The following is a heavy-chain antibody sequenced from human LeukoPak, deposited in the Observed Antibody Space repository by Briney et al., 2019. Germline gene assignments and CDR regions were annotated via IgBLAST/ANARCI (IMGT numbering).Heavy chain of an antibody. CDR2: ISYDGSHK. J-gene: IGHJ6*02. CDR1: GFTFSSYA. D-gene: IGHD1-1*01. V-gene: IGHV3-30*04. CDR3: ARDQVETYYYYGMDV. Sequence: GGSLRLSCAASGFTFSSYAMHWVRQAPGKGLEWVAVISYDGSHKYYADSVKGRFTISRDNSKNTLYLQMNSLRAEDTAVYYCARDQVETYYYYGMDVWGQGTLVTVSS.